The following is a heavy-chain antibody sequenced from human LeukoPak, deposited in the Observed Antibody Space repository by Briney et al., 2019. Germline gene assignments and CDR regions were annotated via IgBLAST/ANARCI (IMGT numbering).Heavy chain of an antibody. CDR3: ARGGGYDYSEFDY. J-gene: IGHJ4*02. CDR1: VGSISRYY. Sequence: PEALSLTCTVSVGSISRYYWSCIREPPGKGLGWSGYIYYSGSTNYNPSLKSRVTITVDTSKTQFPLKLSSMTAADTAVYYGARGGGYDYSEFDYWGQGTLVTVSS. CDR2: IYYSGST. V-gene: IGHV4-59*08. D-gene: IGHD5-12*01.